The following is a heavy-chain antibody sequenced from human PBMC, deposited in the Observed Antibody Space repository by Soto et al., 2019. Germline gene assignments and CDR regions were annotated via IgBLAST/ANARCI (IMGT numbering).Heavy chain of an antibody. CDR1: GFSLTTSGVG. V-gene: IGHV2-5*02. CDR2: IYWDDDK. CDR3: AHRVLRTVFGLVTTTAIYFDF. D-gene: IGHD3-3*01. J-gene: IGHJ4*02. Sequence: QITLNESGPTVVSPKETLTLTCRFSGFSLTTSGVGVGWIRQSPGKAPEWLALIYWDDDKRYSASLKSRLTITKDTSKNQVVVTVSDLDPTDTATYYCAHRVLRTVFGLVTTTAIYFDFWGQGTPVAVSS.